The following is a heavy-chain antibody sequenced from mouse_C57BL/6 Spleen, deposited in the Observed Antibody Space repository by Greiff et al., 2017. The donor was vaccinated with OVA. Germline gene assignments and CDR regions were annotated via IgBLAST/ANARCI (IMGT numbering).Heavy chain of an antibody. CDR3: ARGGLGGMDD. V-gene: IGHV1-61*01. CDR2: IYPSDSET. Sequence: QVQLQQPGAELVRPGSSVKLSCKASGYTFTSYWMDWVKQRPGQGLEWIGNIYPSDSETHYNQKFKDKATLTVDKSSSTAYMQRSSLTSEDSAVYYCARGGLGGMDDWGQGTSVTVSS. D-gene: IGHD3-3*01. CDR1: GYTFTSYW. J-gene: IGHJ4*01.